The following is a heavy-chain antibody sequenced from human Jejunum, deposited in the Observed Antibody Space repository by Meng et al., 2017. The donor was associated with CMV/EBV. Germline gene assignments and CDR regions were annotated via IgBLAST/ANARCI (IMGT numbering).Heavy chain of an antibody. J-gene: IGHJ4*02. Sequence: FRFDNDWRTWVRQAKGKGVEREDNIKEEGRERKNEETVKGRFTVARDNAKKSLSLEMNSLRVEDTAIYFCARWGGEGSTSGFDFWGQGALVTVSS. CDR2: IKEEGRER. V-gene: IGHV3-7*03. D-gene: IGHD1-26*01. CDR1: FRFDNDW. CDR3: ARWGGEGSTSGFDF.